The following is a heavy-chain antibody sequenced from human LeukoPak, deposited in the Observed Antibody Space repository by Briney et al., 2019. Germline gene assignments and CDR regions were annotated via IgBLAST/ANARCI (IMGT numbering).Heavy chain of an antibody. J-gene: IGHJ4*02. D-gene: IGHD3-22*01. V-gene: IGHV3-48*04. CDR2: ISSSSSTI. Sequence: GGSLRLSCAASGFIFSSYSMNWVRQAPGKGLEWVSYISSSSSTIYYADSVKGRFTISRDNAKNSLYLQMNSLRAEDTAVYYCARDYYDSSGYYYRYWGQGTLVTVSS. CDR3: ARDYYDSSGYYYRY. CDR1: GFIFSSYS.